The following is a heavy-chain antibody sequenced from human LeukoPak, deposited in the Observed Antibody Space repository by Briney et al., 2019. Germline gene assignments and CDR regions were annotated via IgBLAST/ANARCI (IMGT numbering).Heavy chain of an antibody. J-gene: IGHJ5*02. CDR2: IYYSGST. Sequence: SETQSLTCTVSGGSISNYYWSWIRQPPGKGLEWIGYIYYSGSTNYNPSLKSRVTISIDTSKNHFSLKLSSVTAADTAVYYCARELGYCSSSNCYGFDPWGQGTLVTVSS. CDR3: ARELGYCSSSNCYGFDP. D-gene: IGHD2-2*01. V-gene: IGHV4-59*12. CDR1: GGSISNYY.